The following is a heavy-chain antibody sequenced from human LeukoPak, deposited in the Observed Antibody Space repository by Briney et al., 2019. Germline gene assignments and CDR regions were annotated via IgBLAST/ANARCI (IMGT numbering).Heavy chain of an antibody. CDR3: ARSMDCSSTSCYKRDY. D-gene: IGHD2-2*02. J-gene: IGHJ4*02. CDR2: IYYSGST. CDR1: GGSISSYY. V-gene: IGHV4-59*12. Sequence: SETLSLTCTVSGGSISSYYWSWIRQPPGKGLEWIGYIYYSGSTNYNPSLKSRVTISVDTSKNQFSLKLSSVTAADTAVYYCARSMDCSSTSCYKRDYWGQGTPVTVSS.